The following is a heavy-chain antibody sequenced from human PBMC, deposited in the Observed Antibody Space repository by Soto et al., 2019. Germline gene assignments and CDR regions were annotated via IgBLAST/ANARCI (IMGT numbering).Heavy chain of an antibody. CDR3: ARDKDDSSGYCFDD. CDR1: GFTFNSYW. Sequence: VGSLRLSCAASGFTFNSYWMHWVRQAPGKGLVWVSRINSDGSKIAYADSVKGRFTISRDNAKNTLYLQMNSLRAEDTAVYYCARDKDDSSGYCFDDWGQGTLVTVS. D-gene: IGHD3-22*01. CDR2: INSDGSKI. V-gene: IGHV3-74*01. J-gene: IGHJ4*02.